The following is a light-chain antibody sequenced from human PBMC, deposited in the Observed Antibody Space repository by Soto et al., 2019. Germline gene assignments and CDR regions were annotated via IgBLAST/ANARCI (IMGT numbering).Light chain of an antibody. CDR1: QNIDRW. CDR3: QHYNSYPWT. CDR2: GAS. Sequence: DIQMTQSPSTLSASVGDRVTITCRASQNIDRWLAWYQQKPGKAPNLLIYGASNLESGVPSRVSGSGSGTEFTLTISSLRPDDFATYYCQHYNSYPWTFGQGTNVEIK. J-gene: IGKJ1*01. V-gene: IGKV1-5*03.